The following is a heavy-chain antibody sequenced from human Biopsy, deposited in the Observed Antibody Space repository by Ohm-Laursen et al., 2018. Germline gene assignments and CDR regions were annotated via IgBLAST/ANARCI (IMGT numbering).Heavy chain of an antibody. CDR3: ARDVFCTTTSCYLFEY. CDR1: GFDFSSYG. D-gene: IGHD2-2*01. J-gene: IGHJ4*02. Sequence: SLRLSCAASGFDFSSYGMHWVRQTPGKGLEWVALIWDNGNNKYYADSVNGGFTISRDNAKDTLYLEMNSLRAEDTAVYYCARDVFCTTTSCYLFEYWGQGTLVTVSS. V-gene: IGHV3-33*01. CDR2: IWDNGNNK.